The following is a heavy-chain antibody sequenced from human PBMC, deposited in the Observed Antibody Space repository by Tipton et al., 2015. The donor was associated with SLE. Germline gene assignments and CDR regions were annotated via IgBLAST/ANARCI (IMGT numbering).Heavy chain of an antibody. V-gene: IGHV4-61*02. CDR1: GGSISSGSYY. CDR3: ARGFLEWLFDDAFDI. J-gene: IGHJ3*02. Sequence: LRLSCTVSGGSISSGSYYWSWIRQPAGKGLEWIGRIYTSGSTNYNPSLKSRVTISVDTSKNQFSLKLSSVTAAGTAVYYCARGFLEWLFDDAFDIWGQGTMVTVSS. CDR2: IYTSGST. D-gene: IGHD3-3*01.